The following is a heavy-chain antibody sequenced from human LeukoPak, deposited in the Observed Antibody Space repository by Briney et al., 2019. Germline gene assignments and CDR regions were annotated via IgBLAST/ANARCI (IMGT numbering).Heavy chain of an antibody. D-gene: IGHD5-12*01. Sequence: RPSETLSLTCTVSGGSISGYYWSWIRQPPGKGLEWIGYIYYSGSTNYNPSLKSRVTISVDTSKNQFSLKLSSVTAADTAVYYCARDSSGYSGYEGAFDIWGQGTMVTVSS. CDR2: IYYSGST. CDR3: ARDSSGYSGYEGAFDI. V-gene: IGHV4-59*01. J-gene: IGHJ3*02. CDR1: GGSISGYY.